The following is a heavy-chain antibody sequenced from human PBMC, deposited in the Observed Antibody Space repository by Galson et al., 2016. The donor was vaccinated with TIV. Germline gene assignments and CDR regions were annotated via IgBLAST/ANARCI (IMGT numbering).Heavy chain of an antibody. CDR2: IKQDGSEK. CDR1: GFTFSDYW. V-gene: IGHV3-7*03. CDR3: TAGVPARLASDY. D-gene: IGHD2-2*01. Sequence: SLRLSCAASGFTFSDYWMHWVRQTPGKGLEWVANIKQDGSEKYYVDSVKGRFTISRDDSKNALYLQMNSLKTEDTGMYYCTAGVPARLASDYWGQGTLVTVSS. J-gene: IGHJ4*02.